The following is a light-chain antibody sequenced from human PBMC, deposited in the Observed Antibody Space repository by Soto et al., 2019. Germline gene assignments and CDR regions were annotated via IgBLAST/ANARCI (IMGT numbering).Light chain of an antibody. Sequence: DIVMTQSPDSLAVSLGERATINCKSSQSVLYSSNNKNYLAWYQHKPGQPPKLLINWASTRESGVPDRFTGSGSETDFTLTISSLQAEDVAVYYCQQYYSPPGTFGPGTKVDIK. CDR1: QSVLYSSNNKNY. J-gene: IGKJ3*01. V-gene: IGKV4-1*01. CDR3: QQYYSPPGT. CDR2: WAS.